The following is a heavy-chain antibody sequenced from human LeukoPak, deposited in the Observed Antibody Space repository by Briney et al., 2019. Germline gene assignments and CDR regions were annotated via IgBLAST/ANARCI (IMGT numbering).Heavy chain of an antibody. Sequence: PSETLSLTCTVSGGSISSSIYYWGWIRQPPGKGLEWIGSIRYSGSTYYNPSLKSRVTISVDTSKNQFSLKLSSVTAADTAVYYCARAIRAILRGPRTNNWFDPWGQGTLVTVSS. CDR3: ARAIRAILRGPRTNNWFDP. CDR1: GGSISSSIYY. V-gene: IGHV4-39*01. J-gene: IGHJ5*02. D-gene: IGHD3-9*01. CDR2: IRYSGST.